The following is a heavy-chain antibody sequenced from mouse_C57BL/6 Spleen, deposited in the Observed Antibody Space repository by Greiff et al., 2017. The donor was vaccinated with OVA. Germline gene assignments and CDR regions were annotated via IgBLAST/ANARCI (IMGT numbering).Heavy chain of an antibody. Sequence: VQLQQPGAELVRPGSSVKLSCKASGYTFTSYWMDWVKQRPGQGLEWIGNIYPSDSETHYNQKFKDKATLTVDKSSSTAYMQLSSLTSEDSAVYYCASGTTVVAPFDYWGQGTTLTVSS. CDR1: GYTFTSYW. CDR2: IYPSDSET. CDR3: ASGTTVVAPFDY. J-gene: IGHJ2*01. V-gene: IGHV1-61*01. D-gene: IGHD1-1*01.